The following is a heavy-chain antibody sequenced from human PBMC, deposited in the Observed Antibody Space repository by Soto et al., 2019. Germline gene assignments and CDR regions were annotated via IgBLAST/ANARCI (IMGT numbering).Heavy chain of an antibody. J-gene: IGHJ6*02. CDR2: FDPEDGET. CDR1: GYTLTELS. CDR3: ATVPCSSTSCLHYYYYYGMDV. Sequence: RASVKVSCKVSGYTLTELSMHWVRQAPGKGLEWMGGFDPEDGETIYAQKFQGRVTMTEDTSTDTAYMELSSLRSEDTAVYYCATVPCSSTSCLHYYYYYGMDVWGQGTTVTVSS. D-gene: IGHD2-2*01. V-gene: IGHV1-24*01.